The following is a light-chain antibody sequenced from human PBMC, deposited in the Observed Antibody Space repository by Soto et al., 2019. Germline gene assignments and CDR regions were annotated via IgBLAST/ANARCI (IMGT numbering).Light chain of an antibody. V-gene: IGLV4-69*01. CDR1: SGHSSYA. Sequence: QSVLTQSPSASASLGASVKLTCTLSSGHSSYAIAWHQQQPEKGPRYLMKLDSDGSHTKGDAIPDRVSGSSSGAERYLTIASLQSEDEADYYCQTWGTGSHVVFGGGTQLTVL. J-gene: IGLJ2*01. CDR3: QTWGTGSHVV. CDR2: LDSDGSH.